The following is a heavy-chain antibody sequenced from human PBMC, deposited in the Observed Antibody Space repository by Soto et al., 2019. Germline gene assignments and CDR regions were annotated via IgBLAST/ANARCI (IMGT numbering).Heavy chain of an antibody. CDR1: GFTFSSYA. D-gene: IGHD6-6*01. J-gene: IGHJ4*02. V-gene: IGHV3-23*01. Sequence: EVQVLESGGGLVQPGGSLRLSCAPSGFTFSSYAMAWVRQAPGKGLEWVSAIIGGGGSTYYGDSVKGRFTISRDNSKNTLYLQMNSLRAEDTALYYCAKDRLRDGSSRQGVDYWGQGTLVTVSS. CDR2: IIGGGGST. CDR3: AKDRLRDGSSRQGVDY.